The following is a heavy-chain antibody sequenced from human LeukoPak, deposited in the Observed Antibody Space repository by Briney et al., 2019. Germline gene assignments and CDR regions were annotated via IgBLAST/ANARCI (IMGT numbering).Heavy chain of an antibody. V-gene: IGHV3-30*02. Sequence: GGSLRLSCAASGFTFSSYGMHWVRQAPGKGLEWVAFIRYDGSNKYYADSVKGRFTISRDNSKNTLYLQMNSLRAEDTAVYYCAKAPSADHYYDSSGFGNYIDVWGKGTTVTVSS. D-gene: IGHD3-22*01. J-gene: IGHJ6*03. CDR1: GFTFSSYG. CDR3: AKAPSADHYYDSSGFGNYIDV. CDR2: IRYDGSNK.